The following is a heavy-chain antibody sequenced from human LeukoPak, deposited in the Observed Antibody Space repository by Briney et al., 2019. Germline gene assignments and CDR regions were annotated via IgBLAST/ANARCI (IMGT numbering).Heavy chain of an antibody. Sequence: ASETLSLTCTVSGGSISSYYWSWIRQPPGKGLEWIGYIYASGSTNYNPSLKSRVTISVDTSKKQFSLKLSSVTAADTALYYCARLEYYYGSGSRWNWLDPWGQGTLVTVSS. D-gene: IGHD3-10*01. J-gene: IGHJ5*02. CDR2: IYASGST. CDR1: GGSISSYY. V-gene: IGHV4-59*01. CDR3: ARLEYYYGSGSRWNWLDP.